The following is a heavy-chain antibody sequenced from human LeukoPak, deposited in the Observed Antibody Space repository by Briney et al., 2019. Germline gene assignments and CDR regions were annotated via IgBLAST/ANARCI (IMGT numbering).Heavy chain of an antibody. D-gene: IGHD3-9*01. V-gene: IGHV3-23*01. CDR1: GFTFSSYA. Sequence: GGSLRLSCAASGFTFSSYAMSWVRQAPGKGLEWVPAISGSGGSTYYADSVKGRFTISRDNSKNTLYLQMNSLRAEDTAVYYCACLTGYYNVGYYFDYWGQGTLVTVSS. CDR3: ACLTGYYNVGYYFDY. J-gene: IGHJ4*02. CDR2: ISGSGGST.